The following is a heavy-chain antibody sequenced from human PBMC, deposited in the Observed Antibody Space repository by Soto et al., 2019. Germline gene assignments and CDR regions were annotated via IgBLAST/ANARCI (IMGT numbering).Heavy chain of an antibody. CDR2: FDPEDGET. CDR1: GYTLTELS. Sequence: ASVKVSCKVSGYTLTELSMHWVRQAPGKGLEWMGGFDPEDGETIYAQKFQGRVTMTEDTSTDTAYMELSSLRSEDTAVYYCATVGIAVAGFSPPLNYWGQGTLVTVSS. J-gene: IGHJ4*02. CDR3: ATVGIAVAGFSPPLNY. D-gene: IGHD6-19*01. V-gene: IGHV1-24*01.